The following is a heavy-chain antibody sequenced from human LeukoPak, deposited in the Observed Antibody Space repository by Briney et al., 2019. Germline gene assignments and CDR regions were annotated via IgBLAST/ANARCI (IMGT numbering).Heavy chain of an antibody. J-gene: IGHJ3*02. CDR3: AKKTFGGVDI. V-gene: IGHV3-23*01. CDR2: ISGSGGST. CDR1: GFTFSSYA. Sequence: GGSLRLSCAASGFTFSSYAMSWVRQAPGKGLEWVSAISGSGGSTYYADFVKGRFTISRDNSKNTLYLQMNSLRAEHTAVYYCAKKTFGGVDIWGQGTMVTVSS. D-gene: IGHD3-16*01.